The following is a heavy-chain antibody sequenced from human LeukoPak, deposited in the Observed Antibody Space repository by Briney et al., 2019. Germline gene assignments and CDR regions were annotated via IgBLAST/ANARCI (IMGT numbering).Heavy chain of an antibody. Sequence: SETLSLTCTVSGASISSSSYYWGWTRQPPGKGLEWIGSIYYNGDTYYNSSLKSRLTISVDTSKNQFTLKLSSMTAADTALYYCARLRGYTSGNPGYWGQGSLVTVSS. CDR1: GASISSSSYY. CDR3: ARLRGYTSGNPGY. D-gene: IGHD5-18*01. J-gene: IGHJ4*02. V-gene: IGHV4-39*01. CDR2: IYYNGDT.